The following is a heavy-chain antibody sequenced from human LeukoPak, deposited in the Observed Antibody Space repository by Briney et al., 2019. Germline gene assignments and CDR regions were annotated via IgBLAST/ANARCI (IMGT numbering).Heavy chain of an antibody. V-gene: IGHV3-23*01. D-gene: IGHD3-10*01. CDR3: AKAATMVRGVIRPSDYYYGMDV. CDR2: ISGSGGST. Sequence: HPGGSLRLSCAASGFTFSSYAMSWVRQAPGKALEWVSAISGSGGSTYYADSVKGRFTISRDNSKNTLYLQMNSLRAEDTAVYYCAKAATMVRGVIRPSDYYYGMDVWGQGTTVTVSS. J-gene: IGHJ6*02. CDR1: GFTFSSYA.